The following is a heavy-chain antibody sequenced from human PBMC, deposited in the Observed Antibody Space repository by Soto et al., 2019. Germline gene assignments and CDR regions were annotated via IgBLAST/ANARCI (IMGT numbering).Heavy chain of an antibody. CDR3: VSEERFVANFDL. Sequence: EVQLAESGGSLVQPGGSLGLSCAASGFTVRNYWMHWVRQAPGKGLEWVSRINSDTSDTSYADSVKGQFTVSRDNAKNTLYLEMNRLGDDDTAGYYCVSEERFVANFDLWGQGTLVIVSS. CDR2: INSDTSDT. CDR1: GFTVRNYW. V-gene: IGHV3-74*01. J-gene: IGHJ4*02. D-gene: IGHD3-10*01.